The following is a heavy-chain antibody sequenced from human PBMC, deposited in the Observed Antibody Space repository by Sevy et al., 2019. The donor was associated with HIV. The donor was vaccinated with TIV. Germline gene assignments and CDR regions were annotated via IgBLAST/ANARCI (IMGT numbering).Heavy chain of an antibody. CDR1: GFTFSSFA. V-gene: IGHV3-23*01. J-gene: IGHJ3*02. CDR3: AKDTDSGSYLNDAFDI. CDR2: LNGSGGRT. D-gene: IGHD1-26*01. Sequence: QLGGSLRLSCAASGFTFSSFAMSWVRQTPGKGLEWVSGLNGSGGRTYYPDSVKGRFTISRDNSKNTLYLQMNSLRAEDTAVYYCAKDTDSGSYLNDAFDIWGQGTMVTVSS.